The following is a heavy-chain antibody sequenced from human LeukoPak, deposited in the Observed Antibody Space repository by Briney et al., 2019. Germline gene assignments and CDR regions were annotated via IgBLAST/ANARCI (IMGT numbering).Heavy chain of an antibody. Sequence: PGGSLRLSCAASGFTFSDYYMSWIRQAPGKGLEWVSYISSSGSTIYYADSVKGRFTISRGNAKNSLYLQMNSLRAEDTAVYYCARVGYCSGGSCYSWDYYGMDVWGQGTTVTVSS. CDR3: ARVGYCSGGSCYSWDYYGMDV. D-gene: IGHD2-15*01. J-gene: IGHJ6*02. CDR1: GFTFSDYY. CDR2: ISSSGSTI. V-gene: IGHV3-11*01.